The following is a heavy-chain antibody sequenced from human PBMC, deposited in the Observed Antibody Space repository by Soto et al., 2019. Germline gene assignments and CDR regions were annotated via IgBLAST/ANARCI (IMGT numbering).Heavy chain of an antibody. CDR1: GFTFSNYG. CDR3: ARETYYDTSGHYSGIGGFDY. V-gene: IGHV3-33*01. CDR2: IWYDGTNK. D-gene: IGHD3-22*01. Sequence: QEQLVESGGGVVPPGRSLRLSCAASGFTFSNYGMYWVRQAPGKGLEWVTFIWYDGTNKYYADSVKGRFTISRDKSKSTLYLQMNNLRAEDTAVYYCARETYYDTSGHYSGIGGFDYWGQGTLVTVSS. J-gene: IGHJ4*02.